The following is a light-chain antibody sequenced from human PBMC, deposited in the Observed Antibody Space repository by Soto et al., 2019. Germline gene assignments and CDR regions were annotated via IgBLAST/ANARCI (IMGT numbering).Light chain of an antibody. Sequence: QSVLTQPPSASGTPGQRVTISCSGNSSNIGNNYVYWYQQLPGTAPKLLIYRDDQRPSGVSDRVSGSKSGTSASLAISGLRSEDEADYYCETWDDTLNVYVVFGGGTQLTVL. CDR3: ETWDDTLNVYVV. J-gene: IGLJ2*01. CDR2: RDD. CDR1: SSNIGNNY. V-gene: IGLV1-47*01.